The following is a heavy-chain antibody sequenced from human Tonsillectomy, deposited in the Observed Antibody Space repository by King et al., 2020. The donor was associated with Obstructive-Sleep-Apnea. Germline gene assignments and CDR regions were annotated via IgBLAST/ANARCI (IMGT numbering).Heavy chain of an antibody. V-gene: IGHV5-51*01. CDR1: GYSFTTYW. CDR2: IYPGGDSDT. CDR3: ARLSVTIDY. J-gene: IGHJ4*02. D-gene: IGHD4-17*01. Sequence: QLVQSGAEVKMPGESLKISCKGSGYSFTTYWIGWVRQMPGKSLEWMGIIYPGGDSDTRYSPSFQGQVTISADKSVNTAYLQWSSLKASDTAMYYCARLSVTIDYWGQGTLVTVSS.